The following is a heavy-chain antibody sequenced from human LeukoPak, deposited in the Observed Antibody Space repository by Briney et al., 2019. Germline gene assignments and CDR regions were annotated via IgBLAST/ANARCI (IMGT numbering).Heavy chain of an antibody. Sequence: GGSLRLSCAASGFIFSNYGMHWVRQAPGKGLEWVAFLRYDESNKYYSDSVKGRFTISRDNSKNTLYLQMNSLRAEDTAVYYCAKDYRLVTYSRFDSWGPGTLVTVSS. CDR2: LRYDESNK. J-gene: IGHJ4*02. CDR1: GFIFSNYG. D-gene: IGHD6-19*01. V-gene: IGHV3-30*02. CDR3: AKDYRLVTYSRFDS.